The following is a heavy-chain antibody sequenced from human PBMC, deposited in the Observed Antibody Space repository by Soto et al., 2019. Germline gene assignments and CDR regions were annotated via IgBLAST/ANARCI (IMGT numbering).Heavy chain of an antibody. J-gene: IGHJ4*02. V-gene: IGHV1-58*01. CDR2: IVVGSGNT. CDR3: AADSTVATMVRGPYHFDY. Sequence: GASLKVSCKASGFTFTSSAVQWVRQARGQRLEWIGWIVVGSGNTNYAQKFQERVTITRDMSTSTAYMELSSLRSEDTAVYYCAADSTVATMVRGPYHFDYWGQGTLVNVSS. CDR1: GFTFTSSA. D-gene: IGHD3-10*01.